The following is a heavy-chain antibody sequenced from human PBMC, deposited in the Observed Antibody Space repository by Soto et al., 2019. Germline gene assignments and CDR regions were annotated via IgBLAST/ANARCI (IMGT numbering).Heavy chain of an antibody. CDR3: ARDGDFDGSPADGFDY. CDR1: GFTFSSYW. J-gene: IGHJ4*02. Sequence: GGSLRLSCAASGFTFSSYWMHWVRQAPGKGLVWVSRINKDGSRKDYADSVKGRFTISRDNAKNTLDLQLNSLRAEDTAVYYCARDGDFDGSPADGFDYWGQGTLVTVSS. V-gene: IGHV3-74*01. D-gene: IGHD3-9*01. CDR2: INKDGSRK.